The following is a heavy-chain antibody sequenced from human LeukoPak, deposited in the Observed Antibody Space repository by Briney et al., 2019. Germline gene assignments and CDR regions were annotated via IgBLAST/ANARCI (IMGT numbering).Heavy chain of an antibody. V-gene: IGHV3-30*02. J-gene: IGHJ5*02. Sequence: GGSLRLSCAASGFTFSTYGMHWVRQAPGKGLEWVTSIHYDGTNKYYAEAVKGRFTISRDNAKNSLYLQMNTLRAEDAAVYYCARDRGNWFDPWGQGTLVTVSS. CDR1: GFTFSTYG. CDR3: ARDRGNWFDP. CDR2: IHYDGTNK. D-gene: IGHD3-10*01.